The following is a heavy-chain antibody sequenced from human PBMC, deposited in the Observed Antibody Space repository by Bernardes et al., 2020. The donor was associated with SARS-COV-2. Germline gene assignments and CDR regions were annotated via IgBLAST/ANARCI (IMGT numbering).Heavy chain of an antibody. D-gene: IGHD3-16*01. Sequence: GWSLRLSCAASGFTFSSYAMHWVRQAPGKGLEYVSAISSNGGSTYYANSVKGRFTISRDNSKNTLYLQMGSLRAEDMAVYYCARVPFYWGQGTLVTVSS. J-gene: IGHJ4*02. CDR3: ARVPFY. CDR1: GFTFSSYA. V-gene: IGHV3-64*01. CDR2: ISSNGGST.